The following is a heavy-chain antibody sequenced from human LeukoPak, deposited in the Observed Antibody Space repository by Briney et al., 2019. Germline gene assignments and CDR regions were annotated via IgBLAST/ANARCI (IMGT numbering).Heavy chain of an antibody. CDR1: GGSISSSSYY. V-gene: IGHV4-39*01. CDR3: ARHLVREDYFDY. D-gene: IGHD6-13*01. Sequence: SETLSLTCTVSGGSISSSSYYWGWIRQPPGKGLEWIGSLYYSGSTYSNPSLKSRVTISVGTSKNQFSLKLSSVTAADTSVYYCARHLVREDYFDYWGQGTLVTVSS. CDR2: LYYSGST. J-gene: IGHJ4*02.